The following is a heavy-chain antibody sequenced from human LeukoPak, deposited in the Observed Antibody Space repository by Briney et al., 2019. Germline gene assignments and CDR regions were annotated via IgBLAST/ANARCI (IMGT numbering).Heavy chain of an antibody. J-gene: IGHJ4*02. V-gene: IGHV6-1*01. CDR2: TYYRSKWYN. CDR1: GDSVSSNSAA. CDR3: ARSDGAGIAAAGIPRV. D-gene: IGHD6-13*01. Sequence: SQTLSLTCAISGDSVSSNSAAWNWIRQSPSRGLEWLGRTYYRSKWYNDYAVSVKSRITINPDTSKNQFSLQLNSVTPEDTAVYYCARSDGAGIAAAGIPRVWGQGTLVTVSS.